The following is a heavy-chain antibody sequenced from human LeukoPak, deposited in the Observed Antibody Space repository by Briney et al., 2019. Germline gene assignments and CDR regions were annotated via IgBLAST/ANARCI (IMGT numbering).Heavy chain of an antibody. CDR3: ARDHLVEYSSSWYGY. Sequence: RASVKVSCKASGYTFTGYYMHWVRQAPGQGLEWMGWISAYNGNTNYAQKLQGRVTMTTDTSTSTAYMELRSLRSDDTAVYYCARDHLVEYSSSWYGYWGQGTLVTVSS. J-gene: IGHJ4*02. V-gene: IGHV1-18*04. D-gene: IGHD6-13*01. CDR2: ISAYNGNT. CDR1: GYTFTGYY.